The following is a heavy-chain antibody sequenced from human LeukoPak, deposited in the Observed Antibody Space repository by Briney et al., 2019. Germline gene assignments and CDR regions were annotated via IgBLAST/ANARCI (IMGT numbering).Heavy chain of an antibody. CDR2: ISSSSSYI. J-gene: IGHJ4*02. D-gene: IGHD4-23*01. Sequence: GGSLRLSCAASGFTFSSYSMNWVRQAPGKGLEWVSSISSSSSYIYYADSVKGRFTIPRDNAKNSLYLQMNSLRAEDTAVYYCARDDTVVTPAGFDYWGQGTLVTVSS. V-gene: IGHV3-21*01. CDR3: ARDDTVVTPAGFDY. CDR1: GFTFSSYS.